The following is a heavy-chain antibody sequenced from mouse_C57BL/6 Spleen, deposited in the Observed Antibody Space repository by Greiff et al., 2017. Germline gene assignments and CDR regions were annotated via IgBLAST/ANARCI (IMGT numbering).Heavy chain of an antibody. J-gene: IGHJ1*03. CDR3: AREGGGSNYRGYFDV. CDR1: GYSITSGYY. D-gene: IGHD2-5*01. V-gene: IGHV3-6*01. CDR2: ISYDGSN. Sequence: EVQLQQSGPGLVKPSQSLSLTCSVTGYSITSGYYWNWIRQFPGNKLEWMGYISYDGSNNYNPSLKNRISITRDTSKNQFFLKLNSVTTEDTATYYCAREGGGSNYRGYFDVWGTGTTVTVSS.